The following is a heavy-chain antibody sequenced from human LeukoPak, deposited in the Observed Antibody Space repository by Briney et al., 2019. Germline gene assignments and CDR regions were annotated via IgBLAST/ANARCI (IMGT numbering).Heavy chain of an antibody. Sequence: SETLSLTCTVSGGSISSSSYYWGWIRRPPGKGLQWIGSIYYSGSTYYNPSLKSRVTISVDTSKNQFSLKLSSVTAADTAVYYCASNSRYYYYYYMDVWGKGTTVTVSS. CDR1: GGSISSSSYY. J-gene: IGHJ6*03. CDR2: IYYSGST. V-gene: IGHV4-39*01. CDR3: ASNSRYYYYYYMDV.